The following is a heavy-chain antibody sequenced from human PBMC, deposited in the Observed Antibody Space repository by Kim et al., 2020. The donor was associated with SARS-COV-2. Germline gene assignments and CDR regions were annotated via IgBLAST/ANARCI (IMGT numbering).Heavy chain of an antibody. CDR1: GFTFDDHA. D-gene: IGHD2-15*01. Sequence: GGSLRLSCAASGFTFDDHAMHWVRRAPGKGLEWVSGISWNSGSIGYADSVKGRFIISRDNAKNSLYLQMNSLRTEDTAFYHCTKDIGTGYCATSSCHLNWFDPWGQGILVTVSS. V-gene: IGHV3-9*01. J-gene: IGHJ5*02. CDR2: ISWNSGSI. CDR3: TKDIGTGYCATSSCHLNWFDP.